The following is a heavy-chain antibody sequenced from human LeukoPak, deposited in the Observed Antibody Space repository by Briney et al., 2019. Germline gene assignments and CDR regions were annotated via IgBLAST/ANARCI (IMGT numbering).Heavy chain of an antibody. Sequence: ASVKVSCKASGYTFTGYYTHWVRQAPGQGLEWMGWINPNSGGTNYAQKFQGRVTMTRDTSISTAYMELSRLRSDDTAVYYCATHPYTYYYDSSGYPDYWGQGTLVTVSS. D-gene: IGHD3-22*01. CDR3: ATHPYTYYYDSSGYPDY. V-gene: IGHV1-2*02. CDR1: GYTFTGYY. J-gene: IGHJ4*02. CDR2: INPNSGGT.